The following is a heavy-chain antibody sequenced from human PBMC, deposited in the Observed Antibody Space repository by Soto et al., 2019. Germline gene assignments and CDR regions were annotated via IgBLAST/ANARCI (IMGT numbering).Heavy chain of an antibody. CDR1: GGSFSGFY. V-gene: IGHV4-34*01. CDR3: ARGTKSSSDLHYYYYYGMDV. J-gene: IGHJ6*02. D-gene: IGHD6-6*01. CDR2: INHSGST. Sequence: PSETLSLTWXVHGGSFSGFYWSWIPQPPGKGLEWSGEINHSGSTNYKPYLQSRLTISVDTSKNQFALKMSSVTAADTAVYYCARGTKSSSDLHYYYYYGMDVWSQGTTVTVSS.